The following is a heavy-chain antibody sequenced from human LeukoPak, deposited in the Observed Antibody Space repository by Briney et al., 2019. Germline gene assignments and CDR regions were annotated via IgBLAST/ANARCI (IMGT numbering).Heavy chain of an antibody. V-gene: IGHV3-48*01. CDR1: GFTFSSYS. CDR3: AGGTGTTEFDP. D-gene: IGHD1-7*01. J-gene: IGHJ5*02. Sequence: PGGSLRLSCAASGFTFSSYSMNWVRQAPGKGLEWVSYISSSGSTIYYADSVKGRFTISRDNAKNSLYLQMNSLRAEDTAVYYCAGGTGTTEFDPWGQGTLVTVSS. CDR2: ISSSGSTI.